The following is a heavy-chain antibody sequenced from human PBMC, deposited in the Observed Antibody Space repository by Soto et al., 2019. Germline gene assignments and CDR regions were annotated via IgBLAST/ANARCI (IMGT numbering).Heavy chain of an antibody. CDR1: GFTFDDYA. CDR3: AKGGQLLTEGGGY. D-gene: IGHD2-2*01. Sequence: EVQLVESGGGLVQPGRSLRLSCAASGFTFDDYAMHWVRQAPGKGLEWVSGISWNSGSIGYADSVKGRFTISRDNAKNSLYLQRNSLRAEDTGLYYCAKGGQLLTEGGGYWGQGTLVTVSS. CDR2: ISWNSGSI. V-gene: IGHV3-9*01. J-gene: IGHJ4*02.